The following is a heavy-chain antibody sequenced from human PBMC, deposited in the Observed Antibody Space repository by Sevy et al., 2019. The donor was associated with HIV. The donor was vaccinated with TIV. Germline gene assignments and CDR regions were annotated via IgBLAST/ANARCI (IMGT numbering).Heavy chain of an antibody. CDR2: IVVGSGNT. V-gene: IGHV1-58*02. CDR1: GFTFTSSA. CDR3: AAKGGCDGDPHTYYYYYYGMDV. J-gene: IGHJ6*02. Sequence: ASVKVSCKASGFTFTSSAMQWVRQARGQRLEWIGWIVVGSGNTNYAQKFQERVTITRDMSTSTAYMELSSLRSEDTAVYYCAAKGGCDGDPHTYYYYYYGMDVWGQGTTVTVSS. D-gene: IGHD5-12*01.